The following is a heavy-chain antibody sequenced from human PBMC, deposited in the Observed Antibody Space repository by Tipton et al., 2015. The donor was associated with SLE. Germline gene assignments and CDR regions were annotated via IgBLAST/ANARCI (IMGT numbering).Heavy chain of an antibody. CDR1: GGSISSSSYY. CDR3: ARAVYYGDYVDY. D-gene: IGHD4-17*01. CDR2: IYYSGST. J-gene: IGHJ4*02. V-gene: IGHV4-39*07. Sequence: GSLRLSCTVSGGSISSSSYYWGWIRQPPGKGLEWIGSIYYSGSTYYNPSLKSRVTISVDTSKNQFSLKLSSVTAADTAVYYCARAVYYGDYVDYWGQGTLVTVSS.